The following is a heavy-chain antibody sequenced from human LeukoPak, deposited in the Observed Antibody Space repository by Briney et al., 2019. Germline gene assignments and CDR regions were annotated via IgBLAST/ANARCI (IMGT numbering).Heavy chain of an antibody. V-gene: IGHV1-69*13. CDR1: GGSFNNYA. CDR2: ISPMFLTT. CDR3: AGDSHSSGFDY. J-gene: IGHJ4*02. D-gene: IGHD3-22*01. Sequence: SVKVSCKASGGSFNNYAINWVRQAPGQGLEWMGDISPMFLTTHYAQKFQGRVTLTADESTGTAYLELSRPRSEDTAVYYCAGDSHSSGFDYWGQGTLVTVSS.